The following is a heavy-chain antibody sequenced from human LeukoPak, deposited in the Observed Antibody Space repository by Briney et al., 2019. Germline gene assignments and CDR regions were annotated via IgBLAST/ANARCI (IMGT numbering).Heavy chain of an antibody. CDR3: AKDSRGNYVARFDL. CDR2: MNIDGSEK. J-gene: IGHJ5*02. D-gene: IGHD4-11*01. CDR1: GFTFSNYW. V-gene: IGHV3-7*03. Sequence: GGSLRLSCAASGFTFSNYWMGWVRQAPGKRPEWVANMNIDGSEKYYADSVKGRFTISRDNARNSVYLQMNSLRVEDTAVYYCAKDSRGNYVARFDLWGQGTLVTVSS.